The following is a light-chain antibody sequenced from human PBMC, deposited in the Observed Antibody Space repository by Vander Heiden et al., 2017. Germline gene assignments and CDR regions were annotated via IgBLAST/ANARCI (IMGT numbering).Light chain of an antibody. CDR3: QQCDSTLFT. J-gene: IGKJ3*01. V-gene: IGKV1-39*01. CDR1: QSISSY. CDR2: AAS. Sequence: DIQMTQSPSSLSASVGDRVTITCRASQSISSYLNWYQQKPGKAPKLLIYAASSLQSGVPSRFSGSGSGTDFTLTISSLQPEDFATYYCQQCDSTLFTFGHGTKVDI.